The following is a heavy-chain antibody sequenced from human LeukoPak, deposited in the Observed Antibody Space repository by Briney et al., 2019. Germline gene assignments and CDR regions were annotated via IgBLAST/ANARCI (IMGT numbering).Heavy chain of an antibody. CDR2: ISSSSSYI. CDR3: ARASVSSGWLDGDY. CDR1: GFTFSSYS. V-gene: IGHV3-21*01. Sequence: PGGSLRLSCAASGFTFSSYSMNWVRQAPGKGLEWVSSISSSSSYIYYADSVKGRFTISRDNAKNSLYLQMNSLRAEDTAVYYCARASVSSGWLDGDYWGQGTLVTVSS. J-gene: IGHJ4*02. D-gene: IGHD6-19*01.